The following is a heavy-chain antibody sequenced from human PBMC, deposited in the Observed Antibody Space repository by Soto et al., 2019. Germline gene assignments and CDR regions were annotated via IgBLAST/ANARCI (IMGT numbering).Heavy chain of an antibody. Sequence: SETLSLTCTVAGGSSSSSSYYWGWIRQPPGKGLEWIGSIYYSGSTYYNPSLKSRVTISVDTSKNQFSLKLSSVTAADTAVYYCARLYQAYYDFWSGYSDPAPAFDIWGQRTMLTVSS. CDR2: IYYSGST. V-gene: IGHV4-39*01. D-gene: IGHD3-3*01. CDR1: GGSSSSSSYY. CDR3: ARLYQAYYDFWSGYSDPAPAFDI. J-gene: IGHJ3*02.